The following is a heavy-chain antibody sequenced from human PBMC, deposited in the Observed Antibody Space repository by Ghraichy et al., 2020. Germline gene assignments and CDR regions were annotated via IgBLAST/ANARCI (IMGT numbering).Heavy chain of an antibody. CDR1: GGSFSGYY. Sequence: SETLSLTCAVYGGSFSGYYWSWIRQPPGKGLEWIGEINHSGSTNYNPSLKSRVTISVDTSKNQFSLKLSSVTAADTAVYYCARGHYGSGSYWKRGDAFDIWGQGTMVTVSS. J-gene: IGHJ3*02. CDR2: INHSGST. V-gene: IGHV4-34*01. D-gene: IGHD3-10*01. CDR3: ARGHYGSGSYWKRGDAFDI.